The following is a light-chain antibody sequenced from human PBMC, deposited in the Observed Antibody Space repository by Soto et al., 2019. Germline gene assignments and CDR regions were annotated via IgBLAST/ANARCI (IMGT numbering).Light chain of an antibody. CDR3: QQSSSSPIT. CDR2: GAS. CDR1: QSVSSY. Sequence: IVLTQSPATLSLSPGERATLSCRASQSVSSYLAWYQQKPGQAPRLLSYGASSRATGIPDRVSGSGSGTDVTLTISRLEAEDFAVYYCQQSSSSPITFGQGTRLEI. J-gene: IGKJ5*01. V-gene: IGKV3-20*01.